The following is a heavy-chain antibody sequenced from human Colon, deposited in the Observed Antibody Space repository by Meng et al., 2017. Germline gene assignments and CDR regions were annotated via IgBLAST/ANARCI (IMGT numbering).Heavy chain of an antibody. D-gene: IGHD4-17*01. CDR3: ARGPEDDHGDRSWFDP. V-gene: IGHV4-4*02. J-gene: IGHJ5*02. Sequence: PEWGAGRVTTSAAVSFLSLTSCGSVSTNSVWSWVRQPPGKGLEWIGEVYHTGTTNYHSTLQSRVTISLDKSKNQFSLNLNSVTAADTAVYYCARGPEDDHGDRSWFDPWGQGTLVTGSS. CDR2: VYHTGTT. CDR1: CGSVSTNSV.